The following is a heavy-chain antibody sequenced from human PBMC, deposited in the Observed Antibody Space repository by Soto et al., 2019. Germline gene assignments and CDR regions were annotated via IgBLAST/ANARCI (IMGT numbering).Heavy chain of an antibody. V-gene: IGHV4-59*12. CDR1: GVTISSYY. Sequence: SETLCLTCTVSGVTISSYYWSWIRQPPGKGLEWIGYIFYSGSTNYNPSLKSRVTISVDNSKNTLYLQMNSLRAEDTAVYYCAKEKISTSCCNLFAPWGQGPLVTVPQ. CDR3: AKEKISTSCCNLFAP. J-gene: IGHJ5*02. CDR2: IFYSGST. D-gene: IGHD2-2*01.